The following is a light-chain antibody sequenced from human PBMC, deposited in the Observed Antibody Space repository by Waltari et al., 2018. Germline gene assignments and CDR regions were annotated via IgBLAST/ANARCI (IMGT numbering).Light chain of an antibody. J-gene: IGLJ3*02. CDR1: SGDVGASNY. CDR3: CSYISSTITWV. CDR2: DVT. V-gene: IGLV2-14*03. Sequence: QSALTQPASVSGSPGQSITISCTGASGDVGASNYVSWSQQHPGKAPKLMIYDVTVRPSVVSNRFSGSKSGNTASLTISGLQAEDEADYYCCSYISSTITWVFGGGTKLTVL.